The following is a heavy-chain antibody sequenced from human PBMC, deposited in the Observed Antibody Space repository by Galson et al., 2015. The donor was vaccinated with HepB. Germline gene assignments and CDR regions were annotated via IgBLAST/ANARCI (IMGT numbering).Heavy chain of an antibody. J-gene: IGHJ5*02. Sequence: SVKVSCKASGYTFTGYYMHWVRQAPGQGLEWMGWINPNSGGTNYAQKFQGRVTMTRDTSISTAYMELSRLRSDDTAVDYCARDGGYCSGGSCYWFDPWGQGTLVTVSS. D-gene: IGHD2-15*01. CDR2: INPNSGGT. CDR1: GYTFTGYY. CDR3: ARDGGYCSGGSCYWFDP. V-gene: IGHV1-2*02.